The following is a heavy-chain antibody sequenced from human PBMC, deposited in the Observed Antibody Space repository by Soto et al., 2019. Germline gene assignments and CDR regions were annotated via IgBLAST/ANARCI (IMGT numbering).Heavy chain of an antibody. D-gene: IGHD4-17*01. J-gene: IGHJ6*02. CDR2: SSYGGSNK. Sequence: QMQLVESGGGVVQPGTSLTLSCVASGFTFSAFGMHWVRQAPGKGLEWVAISSYGGSNKYYGDSVQGRFTISRDNSRDKLYLKMNNLRDEDTAVYYCAKGPLRFPDSGDSADYPSGMDVWGQGTTVTVSS. V-gene: IGHV3-30*18. CDR1: GFTFSAFG. CDR3: AKGPLRFPDSGDSADYPSGMDV.